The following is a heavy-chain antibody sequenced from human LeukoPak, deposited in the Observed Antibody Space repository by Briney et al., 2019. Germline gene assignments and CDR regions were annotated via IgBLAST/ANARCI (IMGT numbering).Heavy chain of an antibody. CDR2: IYYSGNT. CDR1: GGSISSHTYY. CDR3: ARHDAAAVVEY. V-gene: IGHV4-39*01. Sequence: SETLSLTCTVSGGSISSHTYYWGWIRQAPGKGLEWIGSIYYSGNTYYNPSLKSRVTISVDTSKNRFSLEMRSVIAAVYYCARHDAAAVVEYWGQGTLVTVSS. D-gene: IGHD6-19*01. J-gene: IGHJ4*02.